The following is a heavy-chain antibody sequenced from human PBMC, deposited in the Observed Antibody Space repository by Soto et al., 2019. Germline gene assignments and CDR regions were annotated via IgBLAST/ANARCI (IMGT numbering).Heavy chain of an antibody. CDR1: GYTFTSYG. D-gene: IGHD3-22*01. CDR3: ARPYDSSGHTDY. V-gene: IGHV1-18*01. Sequence: QVQLVQSGAEVKKPGASVKVSCKASGYTFTSYGISWVRQAPGQGLEWMGWISAYNGNTNYAQELQGRGTMTTDTATSTGYWELRSLGSDDTPVYYSARPYDSSGHTDYWGQGTLVTVSS. J-gene: IGHJ4*02. CDR2: ISAYNGNT.